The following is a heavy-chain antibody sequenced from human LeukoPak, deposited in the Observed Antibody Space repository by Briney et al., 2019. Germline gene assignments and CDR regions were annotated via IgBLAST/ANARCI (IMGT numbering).Heavy chain of an antibody. J-gene: IGHJ4*02. V-gene: IGHV5-51*01. CDR3: ATREGGWYLDY. CDR1: GYTFANYW. Sequence: GESLKISCQGSGYTFANYWIGWVRQMPGKGLEWMGIIYPGDSDTRYSPSFQGQVTISADKSISTAYLQWSSLKASDTAVYYCATREGGWYLDYWGQGTLVTVSS. CDR2: IYPGDSDT. D-gene: IGHD6-19*01.